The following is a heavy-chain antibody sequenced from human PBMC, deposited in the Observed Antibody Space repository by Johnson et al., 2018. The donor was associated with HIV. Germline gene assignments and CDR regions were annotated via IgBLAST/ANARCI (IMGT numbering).Heavy chain of an antibody. CDR2: IYSDGVT. Sequence: VQLVESGGGLIQPGGSLRLSCSASGFTVSRNYMNWVRQAPGEGLEWVSIIYSDGVTYYADSVKGRFTISRDNSKNTLYLQMNSLRAEDTAVYYCARERGAVAGTAAFAVWGQGTVVTVSS. V-gene: IGHV3-53*01. CDR1: GFTVSRNY. CDR3: ARERGAVAGTAAFAV. J-gene: IGHJ3*01. D-gene: IGHD6-19*01.